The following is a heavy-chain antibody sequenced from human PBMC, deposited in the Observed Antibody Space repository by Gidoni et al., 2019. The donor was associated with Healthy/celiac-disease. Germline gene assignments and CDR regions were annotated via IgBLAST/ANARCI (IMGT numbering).Heavy chain of an antibody. D-gene: IGHD5-18*01. CDR3: ARHRDTAMENYYYYYMDV. Sequence: EVQLVQSGAEVKKPGESLKISCKGSGYSFTSYWIGWVRQMPGKGLEWMGIIYPGDSDTRYSPSFQGQVTISADKSISTAYLQWSSLKASDTAMYYCARHRDTAMENYYYYYMDVWGKGTTVTVSS. J-gene: IGHJ6*03. V-gene: IGHV5-51*01. CDR2: IYPGDSDT. CDR1: GYSFTSYW.